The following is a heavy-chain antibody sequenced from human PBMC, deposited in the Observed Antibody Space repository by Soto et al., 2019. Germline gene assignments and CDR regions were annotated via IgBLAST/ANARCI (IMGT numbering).Heavy chain of an antibody. CDR3: AKVPLMQLVGDAFDI. Sequence: GGSLRLSCSASGFTSITYAMSWVRQAPGKGLEWVSAIIGSGGSTYYADSVKGRFTVSRDNSKNTLYLQMNSLRAEDTAVYYCAKVPLMQLVGDAFDIWGQGTMVTVSS. D-gene: IGHD6-6*01. CDR2: IIGSGGST. J-gene: IGHJ3*02. V-gene: IGHV3-23*01. CDR1: GFTSITYA.